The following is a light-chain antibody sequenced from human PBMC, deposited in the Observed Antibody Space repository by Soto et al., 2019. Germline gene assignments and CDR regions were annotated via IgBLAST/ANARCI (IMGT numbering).Light chain of an antibody. CDR3: CSFARSTTLHV. Sequence: QSALTQPASVSGSPGQSITISCSGTSSDVGSSNLVSWYQQHPGKAPKPIIFEGDRRPSGVSGRFSGSKSGNTASLTISGLQAEDDVDYYCCSFARSTTLHVFGPGTK. V-gene: IGLV2-23*01. CDR2: EGD. J-gene: IGLJ1*01. CDR1: SSDVGSSNL.